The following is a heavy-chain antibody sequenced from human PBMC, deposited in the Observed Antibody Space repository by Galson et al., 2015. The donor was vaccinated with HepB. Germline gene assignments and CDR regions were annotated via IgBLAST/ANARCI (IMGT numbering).Heavy chain of an antibody. Sequence: SLRLSCAASGFTFSSYSMNWVRQAPGKGLEWVSSISSSSSYIYYADSVKGRFTISRDNAKNSLYLQMNSLRAEDTAVYYCARDPPRFHPAAVAGSWGQGTMVTVSS. D-gene: IGHD6-19*01. V-gene: IGHV3-21*01. CDR1: GFTFSSYS. J-gene: IGHJ3*01. CDR3: ARDPPRFHPAAVAGS. CDR2: ISSSSSYI.